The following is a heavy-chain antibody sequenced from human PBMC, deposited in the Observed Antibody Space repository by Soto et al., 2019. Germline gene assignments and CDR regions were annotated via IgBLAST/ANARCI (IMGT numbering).Heavy chain of an antibody. Sequence: PGEPLKVSCKGSGYSFTSYWIGWVRQMPGKGLEWMGIIYPGDSDTRYSPSFQGQVTISADKSISTAYLQWSSLKASDTAMYYCARGAPLRDGYINYYYYGMDVWGQGTTVTVSS. J-gene: IGHJ6*02. CDR1: GYSFTSYW. CDR2: IYPGDSDT. D-gene: IGHD5-12*01. V-gene: IGHV5-51*01. CDR3: ARGAPLRDGYINYYYYGMDV.